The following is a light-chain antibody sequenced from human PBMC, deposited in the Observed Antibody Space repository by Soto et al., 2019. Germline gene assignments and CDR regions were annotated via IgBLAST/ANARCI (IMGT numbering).Light chain of an antibody. CDR1: QSVSSSY. Sequence: EIVFTQSPGTLSLSPGERATLSCRASQSVSSSYLAWYQQKPGQAPRLLIYGASSRETGIPDRFSGSGSGTDFTLTISRLEPEDFAVYYCQQYGSSSWTFGQGTKVDIK. J-gene: IGKJ1*01. CDR3: QQYGSSSWT. CDR2: GAS. V-gene: IGKV3-20*01.